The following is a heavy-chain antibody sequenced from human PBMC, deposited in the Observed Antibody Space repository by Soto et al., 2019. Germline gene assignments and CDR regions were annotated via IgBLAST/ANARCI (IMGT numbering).Heavy chain of an antibody. V-gene: IGHV1-18*01. J-gene: IGHJ4*02. Sequence: QVQLVQSGADVKKPGASVKVSCKASGYTFTSYGISWVRQAPGQGLEWMGWISGYNAKTNYAQNFHARVTMTKDTSTNTAYMELTSLRSDATAVYYCARGLFGVVITTPVDHWGQGTLVTVSS. CDR3: ARGLFGVVITTPVDH. D-gene: IGHD3-3*01. CDR1: GYTFTSYG. CDR2: ISGYNAKT.